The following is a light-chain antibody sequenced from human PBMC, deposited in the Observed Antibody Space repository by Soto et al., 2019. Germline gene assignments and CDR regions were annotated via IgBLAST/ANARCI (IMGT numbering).Light chain of an antibody. J-gene: IGLJ1*01. CDR3: YTYAGDSTYL. CDR2: EDI. Sequence: QSVLTQPASVSGSPGQSITISCTGTSSDVGSYSLLSWYQHHPGKAPKLIIYEDIKGPSGVSNRFSGSKSGNTASLRISGLQAEDEADYYCYTYAGDSTYLFGTGTRSPS. V-gene: IGLV2-23*01. CDR1: SSDVGSYSL.